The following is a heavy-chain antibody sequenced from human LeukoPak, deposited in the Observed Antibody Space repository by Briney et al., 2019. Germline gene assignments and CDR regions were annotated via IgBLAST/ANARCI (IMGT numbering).Heavy chain of an antibody. D-gene: IGHD1-26*01. Sequence: GGSLRLSCVASGFTFSNYWMLWVRQAPGKGLMWVSLISTDGKSTRYAESVKGRFTISRDNAKNALYLQMNSLRAEDTAVYYCASDLVGATYWGQGTLVTVSS. CDR1: GFTFSNYW. J-gene: IGHJ4*02. CDR2: ISTDGKST. V-gene: IGHV3-74*01. CDR3: ASDLVGATY.